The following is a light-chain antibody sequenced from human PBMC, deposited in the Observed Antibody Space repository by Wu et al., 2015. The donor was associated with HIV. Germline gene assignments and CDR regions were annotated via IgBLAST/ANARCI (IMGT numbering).Light chain of an antibody. J-gene: IGKJ1*01. CDR3: QQSYRTPHT. V-gene: IGKV1-5*03. Sequence: DIRMTQSPSTLSASVGDRVTITCRASQSVVTWLAWYQQKPGKAPKLLIYKASSLQSGVPSRFSGSGSGTEFTLTINSMQSEDFATYYCQQSYRTPHTFGQGTKVEI. CDR1: QSVVTW. CDR2: KAS.